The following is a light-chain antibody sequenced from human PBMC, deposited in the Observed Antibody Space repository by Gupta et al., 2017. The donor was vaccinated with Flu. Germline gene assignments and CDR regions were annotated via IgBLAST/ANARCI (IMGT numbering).Light chain of an antibody. V-gene: IGLV1-40*01. J-gene: IGLJ3*02. CDR3: QSYDSSLRSSV. CDR2: GNA. CDR1: SSNSGAGYD. Sequence: SVLTQPPSVSGAPGQRVTIPCTGRSSNSGAGYDVHWYQQLPGGAPKLLIYGNAFRPSGVPDRFSGSKSGTSAALAITGLQAEDEADDYCQSYDSSLRSSVFGGGTKLTVL.